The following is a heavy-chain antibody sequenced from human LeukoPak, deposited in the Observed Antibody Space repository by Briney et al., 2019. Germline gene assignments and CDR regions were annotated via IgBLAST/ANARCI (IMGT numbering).Heavy chain of an antibody. J-gene: IGHJ4*02. D-gene: IGHD3-22*01. CDR3: AKVGAMILQHYFDY. CDR2: IKEDGSEI. V-gene: IGHV3-7*01. Sequence: PGGSLRLSCTASGFNFSTYWMTWVRQVPGKGLEWVANIKEDGSEIYYVDAVKGRFSISRDNAKTSLYLQMNSLRAGDTAVYYCAKVGAMILQHYFDYWGQGTLVTVSS. CDR1: GFNFSTYW.